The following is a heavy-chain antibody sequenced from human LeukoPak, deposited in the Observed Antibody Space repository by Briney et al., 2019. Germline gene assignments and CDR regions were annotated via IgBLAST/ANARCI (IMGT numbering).Heavy chain of an antibody. V-gene: IGHV4-59*08. CDR2: IYYSGST. J-gene: IGHJ3*02. Sequence: PSETLSLTCTVSGGSISSYYWSWIRQPPGKGLEWIGDIYYSGSTNYNPSLKSRVTISADTSKNQFSLKLDSVTAADTAVYYCARHRGTTVVTRAFDIWGQGTMVTVSS. CDR3: ARHRGTTVVTRAFDI. D-gene: IGHD4-23*01. CDR1: GGSISSYY.